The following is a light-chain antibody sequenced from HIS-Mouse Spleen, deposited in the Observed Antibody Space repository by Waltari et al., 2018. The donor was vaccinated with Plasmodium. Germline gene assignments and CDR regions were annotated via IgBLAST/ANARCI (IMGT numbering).Light chain of an antibody. CDR2: KAS. CDR1: QSIRSW. CDR3: QQYNSYWT. V-gene: IGKV1-5*03. Sequence: DLQMTQSPSTLSASVRDRVTIPCRASQSIRSWLAWYQPKPGKAPKLLIHKASSFESGVPSRFSGSGSGTEFTLTISSLQPDDFATYCCQQYNSYWTFGQGTKVEIK. J-gene: IGKJ1*01.